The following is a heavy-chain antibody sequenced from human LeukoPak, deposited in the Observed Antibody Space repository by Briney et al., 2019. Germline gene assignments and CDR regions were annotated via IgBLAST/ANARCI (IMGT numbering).Heavy chain of an antibody. J-gene: IGHJ4*02. CDR3: ARLSHDYGDYPKAEELY. CDR2: ISYDGSNK. Sequence: GGSLRLSCAASGFTFSSYAMHWVRQAPGKGLEWVAVISYDGSNKYYADSVKGRFTISRDNSKNTLYLQMNSLRAEDTAVYYCARLSHDYGDYPKAEELYWGEGTLVTVSS. CDR1: GFTFSSYA. D-gene: IGHD4-17*01. V-gene: IGHV3-30-3*01.